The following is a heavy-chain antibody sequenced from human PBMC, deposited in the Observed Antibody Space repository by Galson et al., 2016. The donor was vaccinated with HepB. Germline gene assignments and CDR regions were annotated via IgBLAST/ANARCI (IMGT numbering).Heavy chain of an antibody. V-gene: IGHV3-33*01. D-gene: IGHD4-23*01. J-gene: IGHJ4*02. CDR2: IWYDGSTK. CDR1: GFALSPYG. Sequence: SLRLSCAASGFALSPYGVHWVRQAPGKGLEWVAVIWYDGSTKYYTDSVKGRFTISRDTSKNTLYLQMDSLTAEDTAVYYCTRDPFYGGLSGHFDYWGQGTLVTVSS. CDR3: TRDPFYGGLSGHFDY.